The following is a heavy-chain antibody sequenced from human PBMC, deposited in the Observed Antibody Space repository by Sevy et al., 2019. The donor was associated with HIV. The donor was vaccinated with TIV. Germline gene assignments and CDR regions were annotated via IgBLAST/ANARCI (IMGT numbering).Heavy chain of an antibody. CDR2: MSAYNGNT. CDR1: GYTFTSYG. V-gene: IGHV1-18*04. Sequence: ASVKVSCKASGYTFTSYGISWVRQAPGQGLEWMGWMSAYNGNTNYAQKLQGRVTMTTDTSTSTAYMELRSLRSDDTAVYYCARVGGFGELLYWDNWFDPWGQGTLVTVSS. D-gene: IGHD3-10*01. CDR3: ARVGGFGELLYWDNWFDP. J-gene: IGHJ5*02.